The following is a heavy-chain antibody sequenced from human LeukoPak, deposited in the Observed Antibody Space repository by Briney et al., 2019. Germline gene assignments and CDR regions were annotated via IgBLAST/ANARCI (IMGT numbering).Heavy chain of an antibody. J-gene: IGHJ4*02. CDR3: ARQGYYDILTGYYRAIFR. V-gene: IGHV4-39*01. CDR1: GGSISSSSYY. D-gene: IGHD3-9*01. Sequence: PSETLSLTCTVSGGSISSSSYYWGWIRQPPGKGLEWIGSIYYSGSTYYNPSLKSRVTISVDTSKNQFSLKLSSVTAADTAVYYCARQGYYDILTGYYRAIFRWGQGTLVTVSS. CDR2: IYYSGST.